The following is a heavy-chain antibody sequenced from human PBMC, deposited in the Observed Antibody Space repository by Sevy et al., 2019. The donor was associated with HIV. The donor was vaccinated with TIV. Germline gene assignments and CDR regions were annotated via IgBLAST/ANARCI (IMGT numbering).Heavy chain of an antibody. Sequence: GGSLRLSCAASGFTFSSYAMHWVRQAPGKGLEWVSAISNSGSDTNYAGSVKGRFTISRDNSKNTLYVQMNSLSAEDTAVYYCAKDRITVIGDAFDLWGQGTMVTVS. CDR2: ISNSGSDT. V-gene: IGHV3-23*01. CDR1: GFTFSSYA. J-gene: IGHJ3*01. CDR3: AKDRITVIGDAFDL. D-gene: IGHD4-17*01.